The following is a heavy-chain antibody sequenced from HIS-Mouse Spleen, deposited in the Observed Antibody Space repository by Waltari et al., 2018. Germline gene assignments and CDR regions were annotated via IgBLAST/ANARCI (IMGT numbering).Heavy chain of an antibody. J-gene: IGHJ3*02. CDR3: ARDYYYDSSGYYYDAFDI. D-gene: IGHD3-22*01. CDR2: IIPILGIA. CDR1: GGTFSSYA. V-gene: IGHV1-69*04. Sequence: QVQLVQSGAEVKKPGSSVKVSCKASGGTFSSYAICRVRQPLGHGLEWMGRIIPILGIANYAQKFQGRVTITADKSTSTAYMELSSLRSEDTAVYYCARDYYYDSSGYYYDAFDIWGQGTMVTVSS.